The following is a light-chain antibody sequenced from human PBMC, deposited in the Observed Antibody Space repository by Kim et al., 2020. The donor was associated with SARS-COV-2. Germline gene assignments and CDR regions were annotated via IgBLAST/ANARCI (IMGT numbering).Light chain of an antibody. V-gene: IGKV3-20*01. CDR3: HQYGTSPET. CDR1: QSVSSNF. CDR2: SAS. J-gene: IGKJ1*01. Sequence: ENVLTQSPGTLSLSPGERATLSCRADQSVSSNFLAWYQQKAGQAPRLLIYSASSRASGIPDRFSGSGSGTDFTLTITTLEPEDFAVYYCHQYGTSPETFGQGTKVDI.